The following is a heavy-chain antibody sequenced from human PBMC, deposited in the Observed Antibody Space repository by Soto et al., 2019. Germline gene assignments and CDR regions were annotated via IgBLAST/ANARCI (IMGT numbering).Heavy chain of an antibody. CDR3: ARDIYSSGWYSH. J-gene: IGHJ4*02. D-gene: IGHD6-19*01. Sequence: PGGSLRLSCAASGFTFSDHYMDWVRQAPGKGLEWVGRTRNKANSYTTEYAASVKGRFTISRDDSKNSLYLQMNSLKTEDTAVYYCARDIYSSGWYSHWGQGTLVTVSS. CDR2: TRNKANSYTT. CDR1: GFTFSDHY. V-gene: IGHV3-72*01.